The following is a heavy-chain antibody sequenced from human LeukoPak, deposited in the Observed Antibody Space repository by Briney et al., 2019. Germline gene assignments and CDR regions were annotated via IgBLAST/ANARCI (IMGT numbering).Heavy chain of an antibody. D-gene: IGHD3-22*01. V-gene: IGHV3-23*01. Sequence: GGSLRLSXAASGFTFSSYAMSWVSQAPGKGLEWVSAISGSGGSTYYADSVKGRFTISRDNSKNTLYLQMNSLRAEDTAVYYCAKVPRVVVVIRGYPDYWGQGTLVTVSS. CDR1: GFTFSSYA. CDR2: ISGSGGST. J-gene: IGHJ4*02. CDR3: AKVPRVVVVIRGYPDY.